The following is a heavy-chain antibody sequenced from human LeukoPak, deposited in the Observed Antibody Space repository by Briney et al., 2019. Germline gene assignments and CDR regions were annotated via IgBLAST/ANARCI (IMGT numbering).Heavy chain of an antibody. D-gene: IGHD2/OR15-2a*01. V-gene: IGHV4-39*07. Sequence: PSETLSLTCTVSGGSISSSSYYWGWIRRPPGKGLEWIGNIYYSGSTNYNPSLKSRVTISVDTSKNQFSLKLSSVTAADTAVYYCARDLLLLGAFDIWGQGTMVTVSS. J-gene: IGHJ3*02. CDR1: GGSISSSSYY. CDR2: IYYSGST. CDR3: ARDLLLLGAFDI.